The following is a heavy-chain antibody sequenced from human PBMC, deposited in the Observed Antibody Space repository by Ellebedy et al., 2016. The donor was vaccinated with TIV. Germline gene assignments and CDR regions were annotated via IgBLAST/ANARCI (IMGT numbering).Heavy chain of an antibody. V-gene: IGHV3-69-1*01. CDR2: ISSGSAK. CDR3: SRGPVRSDYDY. D-gene: IGHD6-6*01. J-gene: IGHJ4*02. CDR1: GLPFTNSW. Sequence: GESLKISXVASGLPFTNSWLTWVRQTPGKGLEWLSYISSGSAKYYGDSVKGRFTISRDNAPNSLYLQMNSLRAEDTAVYYCSRGPVRSDYDYWGQGTLVTVSS.